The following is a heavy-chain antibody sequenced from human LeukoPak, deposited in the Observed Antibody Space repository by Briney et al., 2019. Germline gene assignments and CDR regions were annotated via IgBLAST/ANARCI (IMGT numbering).Heavy chain of an antibody. Sequence: SETLSLTCTVSGASVSSSHWNWIRQSPGKGLEWIGSIYYSGSTYYNPSLKSRVTISVDTSKNQFSLKLSSVTAADTAVYYCVTLLGFVDYWGQGTLVTVSS. CDR3: VTLLGFVDY. CDR2: IYYSGST. D-gene: IGHD2-8*02. J-gene: IGHJ4*02. CDR1: GASVSSSH. V-gene: IGHV4-59*05.